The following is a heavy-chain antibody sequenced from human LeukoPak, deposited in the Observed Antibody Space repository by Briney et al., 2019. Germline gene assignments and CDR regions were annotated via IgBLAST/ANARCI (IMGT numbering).Heavy chain of an antibody. CDR2: ISSSGSGGNT. CDR3: ARDRVYSSSRTIDY. Sequence: PGGSLRLSCAASGVTLSSYAMSWARQAPGKGLEWVSGISSSGSGGNTYYADSVKGRFTISRDNSKNTLYLQMNSLRAEDTAVYYCARDRVYSSSRTIDYWGQGTLVTVSS. D-gene: IGHD6-6*01. CDR1: GVTLSSYA. J-gene: IGHJ4*02. V-gene: IGHV3-23*01.